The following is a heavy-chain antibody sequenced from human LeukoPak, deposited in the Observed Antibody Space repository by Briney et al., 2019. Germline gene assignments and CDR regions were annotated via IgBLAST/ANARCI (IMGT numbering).Heavy chain of an antibody. J-gene: IGHJ6*04. Sequence: PGGSLRLSCAASGFMFRDSAMHWVRQAPGKGLEWVPVIWHDGTYKYYVDSVKGRFTISRDDSKNTLYLQMNSLRAEDTAVYYCARAYCSSTRCWGYYYGMDVWGEGTTVTVSS. CDR3: ARAYCSSTRCWGYYYGMDV. CDR1: GFMFRDSA. D-gene: IGHD2-2*01. CDR2: IWHDGTYK. V-gene: IGHV3-33*01.